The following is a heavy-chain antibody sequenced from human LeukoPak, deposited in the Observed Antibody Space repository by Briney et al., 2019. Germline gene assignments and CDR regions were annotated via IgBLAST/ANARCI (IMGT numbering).Heavy chain of an antibody. D-gene: IGHD3-10*01. CDR2: ISRSSSYI. J-gene: IGHJ2*01. CDR3: ARENYYASGSYSYWYFDL. CDR1: GFTFSSHS. V-gene: IGHV3-21*01. Sequence: PGGSLRLSCAASGFTFSSHSMNWVRQAPGKGLEWVSSISRSSSYIYYADSMKGRFIISRDNAKNSLYLQMNSLRAEDTAVYYCARENYYASGSYSYWYFDLWGRGTLVTVSS.